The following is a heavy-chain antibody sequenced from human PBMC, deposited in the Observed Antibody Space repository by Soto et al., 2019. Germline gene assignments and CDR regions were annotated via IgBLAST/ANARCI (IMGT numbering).Heavy chain of an antibody. CDR2: IRSTDSSI. CDR1: GFTFSDYS. D-gene: IGHD4-17*01. J-gene: IGHJ3*02. Sequence: QEQLVESGGGLVKPGGPLRLSCAASGFTFSDYSMSWIRQAPGKGLEWISYIRSTDSSIFYADSVKGRFTISRDNARSSLYLQMDSLRAEDTAVYYCARRSAVTTSHSFDIWGQGTMVTASS. CDR3: ARRSAVTTSHSFDI. V-gene: IGHV3-11*01.